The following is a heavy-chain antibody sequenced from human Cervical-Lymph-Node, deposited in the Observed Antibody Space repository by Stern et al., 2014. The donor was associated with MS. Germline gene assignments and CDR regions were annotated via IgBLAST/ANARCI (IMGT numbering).Heavy chain of an antibody. CDR2: LYSSGST. CDR1: GGSISSGNYY. Sequence: VQLVESGPGLVKPSQTLSLTCTVSGGSISSGNYYWSWIRPPAGEGLEWIGRLYSSGSTQYNPPLKSRVTISADTSTNQFSLRLSSVTAADTAVYYCARGDYDVLTDNGGHGFDIWGQGTMVTVSS. CDR3: ARGDYDVLTDNGGHGFDI. J-gene: IGHJ3*02. V-gene: IGHV4-61*02. D-gene: IGHD3-9*01.